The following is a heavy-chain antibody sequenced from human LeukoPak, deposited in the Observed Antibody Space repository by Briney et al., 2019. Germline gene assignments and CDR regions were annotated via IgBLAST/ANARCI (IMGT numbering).Heavy chain of an antibody. CDR2: ISWSSGNI. V-gene: IGHV3-9*01. CDR1: GLTFSSHW. J-gene: IGHJ4*02. D-gene: IGHD6-19*01. Sequence: PGGSLRLSCAASGLTFSSHWMHWVRQAPGKGLEWVSGISWSSGNIGYADSVKGRFTISRDNAKNSLYLQMDSLRAEDTALYYCAKDVVAVTGREGHLDYWGQGILVTVSS. CDR3: AKDVVAVTGREGHLDY.